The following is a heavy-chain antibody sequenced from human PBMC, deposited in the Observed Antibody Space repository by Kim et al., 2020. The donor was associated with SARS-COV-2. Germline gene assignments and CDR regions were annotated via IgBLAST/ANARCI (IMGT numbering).Heavy chain of an antibody. CDR2: VHQHGNET. J-gene: IGHJ5*02. D-gene: IGHD3-3*01. Sequence: GGSLRLSCVASGFTFSNFWMRWVRHAPGKGLEWVANVHQHGNETYSVDSVKGRFTVSRDNSRNSLYLHMNNVRPEDTAVYYCVREMPGLLSGYRGFLRGSGFDAWGQGTLVTVTS. CDR1: GFTFSNFW. V-gene: IGHV3-7*03. CDR3: VREMPGLLSGYRGFLRGSGFDA.